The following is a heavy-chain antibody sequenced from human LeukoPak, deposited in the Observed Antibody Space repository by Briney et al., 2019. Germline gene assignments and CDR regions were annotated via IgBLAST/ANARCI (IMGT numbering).Heavy chain of an antibody. CDR3: ARGEYSSGWWSHSDRYFDY. CDR1: GYTFTSYY. V-gene: IGHV1-46*01. Sequence: GASVKVSCKASGYTFTSYYMHWVRQAPGQGLEWMGIINPSGGSTSYAQKFQGRVTMTRDTSTSTVYMELSSLRSEDTAVYYCARGEYSSGWWSHSDRYFDYWGQGTLVTVSS. CDR2: INPSGGST. J-gene: IGHJ4*02. D-gene: IGHD6-19*01.